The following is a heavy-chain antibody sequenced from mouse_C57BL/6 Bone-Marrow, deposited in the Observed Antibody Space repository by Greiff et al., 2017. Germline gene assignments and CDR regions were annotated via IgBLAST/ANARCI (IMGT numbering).Heavy chain of an antibody. CDR1: GYTFTSYW. Sequence: QVQLQQPGAELVRPGTSVKLSCKASGYTFTSYWMHWVKQRPGQGLEWIGVIDPSDSYTNYNQKFKGKATLTVDTSSSTAYMQLSSLTSEDSAVYYGARGDSNFYAMDYWGQGTSVTVSS. CDR2: IDPSDSYT. V-gene: IGHV1-59*01. D-gene: IGHD2-5*01. CDR3: ARGDSNFYAMDY. J-gene: IGHJ4*01.